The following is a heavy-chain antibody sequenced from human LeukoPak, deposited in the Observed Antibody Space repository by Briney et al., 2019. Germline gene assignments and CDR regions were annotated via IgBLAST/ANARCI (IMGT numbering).Heavy chain of an antibody. J-gene: IGHJ4*02. CDR2: IRSKAYGGTT. V-gene: IGHV3-49*04. CDR1: GFTFGDYA. D-gene: IGHD6-19*01. CDR3: TRDPGTYSSGWYAFDY. Sequence: GGSLRLSCTASGFTFGDYAMSWVRQAPGKGLEWVGFIRSKAYGGTTEYAASVKGRFTTSRDDSKSIAYLQMNSLKTEDTAVYYCTRDPGTYSSGWYAFDYWGQGTLVTVSS.